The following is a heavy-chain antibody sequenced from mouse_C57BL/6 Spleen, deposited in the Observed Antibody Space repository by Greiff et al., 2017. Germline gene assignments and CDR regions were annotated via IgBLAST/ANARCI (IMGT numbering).Heavy chain of an antibody. V-gene: IGHV14-1*01. J-gene: IGHJ3*01. CDR1: GFNIKDYY. Sequence: VQLQQSGAELVRPGASVKLSCTASGFNIKDYYMHWVKQRPEQGLEWIGRIDPEDGDTEYAPKFQGKATMTADTSSNTAYLQLSSLTSEDTAVYYCTTGTMVTTDSSWFAYWGQGTLVTVSA. CDR3: TTGTMVTTDSSWFAY. D-gene: IGHD2-2*01. CDR2: IDPEDGDT.